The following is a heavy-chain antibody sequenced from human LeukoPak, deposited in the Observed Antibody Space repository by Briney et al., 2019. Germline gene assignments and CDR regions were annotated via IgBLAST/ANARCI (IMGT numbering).Heavy chain of an antibody. D-gene: IGHD6-19*01. V-gene: IGHV1-24*01. CDR1: GYTLTELS. CDR3: ATAVAGTWTFDY. J-gene: IGHJ4*02. CDR2: FDPEDGET. Sequence: GASVKVSCKVSGYTLTELSMHWVRQAPGKGLEWMGGFDPEDGETIYAQKFQGRVTMTEDTSTDTAYMELSSLRSEDTAVYYCATAVAGTWTFDYWGQGTLVTVSS.